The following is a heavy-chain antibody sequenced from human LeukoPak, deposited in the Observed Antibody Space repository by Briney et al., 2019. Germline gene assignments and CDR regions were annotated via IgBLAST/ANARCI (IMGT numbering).Heavy chain of an antibody. J-gene: IGHJ4*02. CDR3: AKDLSGYDSSGYYPLFDY. D-gene: IGHD3-22*01. CDR2: ISGSGGNT. V-gene: IGHV3-23*01. Sequence: GGSLRLSCVASGFTFRSFAMSWVGKAQGKGLEWVSAISGSGGNTYYADSVKGRFTISRDNSKNTLYLQMNSLRAEDTAVYYCAKDLSGYDSSGYYPLFDYWGQGTLVTVSS. CDR1: GFTFRSFA.